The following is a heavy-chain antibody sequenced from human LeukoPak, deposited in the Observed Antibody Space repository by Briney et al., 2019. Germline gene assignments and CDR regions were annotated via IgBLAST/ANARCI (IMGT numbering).Heavy chain of an antibody. CDR3: ARTARRELRPSWYFDL. CDR2: IYYSGST. Sequence: SETLSLTCTVSGGSISSYYWSWIRQPPGKGLEWIGYIYYSGSTNYNPSLKSRVPISVDTSKNQFSLKLSSVTAADTAVYYCARTARRELRPSWYFDLWGRGTLVTVSS. V-gene: IGHV4-59*08. CDR1: GGSISSYY. J-gene: IGHJ2*01. D-gene: IGHD1-26*01.